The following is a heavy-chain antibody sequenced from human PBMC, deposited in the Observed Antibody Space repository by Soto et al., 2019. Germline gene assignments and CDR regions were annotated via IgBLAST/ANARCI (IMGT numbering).Heavy chain of an antibody. J-gene: IGHJ3*02. CDR2: IIPIFGTA. V-gene: IGHV1-69*06. CDR1: GGTFSSYA. Sequence: ASVQVSCKASGGTFSSYAISWVRQAPGQGLEWMGGIIPIFGTANYAQKFQGRVTITADKSTSTAYMELSSLRSDDTAVYYCARGVMTTVTTGAFDIWGQGTMVSVSS. D-gene: IGHD4-17*01. CDR3: ARGVMTTVTTGAFDI.